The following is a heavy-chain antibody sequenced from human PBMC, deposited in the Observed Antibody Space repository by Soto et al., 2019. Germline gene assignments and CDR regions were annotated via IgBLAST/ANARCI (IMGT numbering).Heavy chain of an antibody. Sequence: PGGSLRLSCAASGFTFSSYWMHWVRQAPGKGLVWVSRIKMDGSITDYADPVRGRFTISRDNAKNTLYLQMNSLRAEDTAVYYCSRAPYDSSGLWGQGTLVTVSS. V-gene: IGHV3-74*01. CDR3: SRAPYDSSGL. CDR2: IKMDGSIT. J-gene: IGHJ4*02. D-gene: IGHD3-22*01. CDR1: GFTFSSYW.